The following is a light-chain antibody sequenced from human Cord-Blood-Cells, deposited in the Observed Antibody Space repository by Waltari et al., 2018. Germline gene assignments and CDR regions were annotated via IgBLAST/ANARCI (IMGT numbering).Light chain of an antibody. J-gene: IGLJ2*01. CDR3: CSYAGSSTVV. Sequence: QSALTQPASVSGSPGQSIIISCTGTSSDVGSYNLVSCYQQHPGKAPKLMYYEGSKRPSGVSNRFSGSKSGNPASLTISGRQAEDEADYYCCSYAGSSTVVFGGGTKLTVL. CDR2: EGS. V-gene: IGLV2-23*01. CDR1: SSDVGSYNL.